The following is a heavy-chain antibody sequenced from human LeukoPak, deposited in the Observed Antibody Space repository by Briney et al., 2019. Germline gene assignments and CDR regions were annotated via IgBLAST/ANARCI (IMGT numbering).Heavy chain of an antibody. CDR1: GGSISSYY. CDR2: IYYSGGT. D-gene: IGHD6-13*01. V-gene: IGHV4-59*01. Sequence: SETLSLTCTVSGGSISSYYWSWIRQPPGKGLEWIGYIYYSGGTNYNPSLKSRVTISVDTSKNQFSLKLSSVTAADTAVYFCAGGDIAAAGTFDYWGQGTLVTVSS. J-gene: IGHJ4*02. CDR3: AGGDIAAAGTFDY.